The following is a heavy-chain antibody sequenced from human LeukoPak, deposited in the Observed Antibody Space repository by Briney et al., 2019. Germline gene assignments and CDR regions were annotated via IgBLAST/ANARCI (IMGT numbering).Heavy chain of an antibody. J-gene: IGHJ3*02. D-gene: IGHD6-13*01. Sequence: GGSLRLSCAASGFTFSSYGMHWVRQAPGKGLEWVAFIRYDGSNKYYADSVKGRFTISRDNSKNTLYLQMNSPRAEDTAVYYCAKDRRGYSSSWYLDGAFDIWGQGAMVTVSS. CDR2: IRYDGSNK. CDR3: AKDRRGYSSSWYLDGAFDI. CDR1: GFTFSSYG. V-gene: IGHV3-30*02.